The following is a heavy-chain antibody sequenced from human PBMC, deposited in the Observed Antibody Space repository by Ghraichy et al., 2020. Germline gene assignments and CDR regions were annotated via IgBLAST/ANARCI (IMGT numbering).Heavy chain of an antibody. CDR3: VRDTGMFYFDC. D-gene: IGHD1-14*01. V-gene: IGHV3-64D*06. Sequence: GGSLRLSCSGSGFIFSNYAMHWVRRAPGKGLEYVSAIRDNGSDTYYTDSVEGRFTISRNNLKNTLYLQMSSLRPEDSAVYYCVRDTGMFYFDCWGRGTLVTVSS. CDR1: GFIFSNYA. CDR2: IRDNGSDT. J-gene: IGHJ4*02.